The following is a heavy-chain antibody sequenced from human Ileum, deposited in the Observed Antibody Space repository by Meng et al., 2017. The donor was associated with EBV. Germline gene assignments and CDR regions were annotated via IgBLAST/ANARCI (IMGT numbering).Heavy chain of an antibody. CDR3: AKGGQWDPLDS. D-gene: IGHD1-26*01. Sequence: QVQLQESGPGLVKPSGTLSLTCDVSGVSISGNYWSWIRQSPVKGLEWIGFFYEGTTNYNPSLKSRVTIAAGPANNQISPRLSSVTSADTAVYYCAKGGQWDPLDSWGRGILVTVSS. J-gene: IGHJ4*02. CDR1: GVSISGNY. CDR2: FYEGTT. V-gene: IGHV4-59*01.